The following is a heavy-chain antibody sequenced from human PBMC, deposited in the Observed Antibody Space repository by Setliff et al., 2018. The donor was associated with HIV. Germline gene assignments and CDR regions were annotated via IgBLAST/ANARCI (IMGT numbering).Heavy chain of an antibody. CDR2: VQTSGST. J-gene: IGHJ4*02. V-gene: IGHV4-4*07. CDR3: ARDGEYFDQ. CDR1: GGSISTYY. Sequence: SETLSLTCTVSGGSISTYYWSWIRQPAGRGLEWIGHVQTSGSTKYNASLTGRVSFSIDTSTNQFSLKLSSVTAADSAIYYCARDGEYFDQWGQGVMVTVSS.